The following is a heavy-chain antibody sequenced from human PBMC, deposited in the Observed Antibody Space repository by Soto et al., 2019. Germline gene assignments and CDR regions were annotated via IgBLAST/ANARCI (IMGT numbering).Heavy chain of an antibody. CDR2: MYYSGTT. CDR3: AVVDSTGNWFDP. CDR1: GGSISSSDFY. J-gene: IGHJ5*02. Sequence: QLQLQESGPGLVKPSETLSLTCTVSGGSISSSDFYWRWLRQPPGKGLDFIGSMYYSGTTYYNPSLKNRITISVDTSKNQFSLKLISVTAADTAVYYCAVVDSTGNWFDPWGQGALVTVSS. D-gene: IGHD3-22*01. V-gene: IGHV4-39*01.